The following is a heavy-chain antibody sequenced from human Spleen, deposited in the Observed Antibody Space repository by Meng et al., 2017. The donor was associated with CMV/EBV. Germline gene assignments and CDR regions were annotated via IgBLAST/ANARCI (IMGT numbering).Heavy chain of an antibody. D-gene: IGHD2-2*01. CDR1: GDSIRSYG. J-gene: IGHJ6*02. CDR2: IIPMFGKT. Sequence: SVKVSCKASGDSIRSYGVNWVRQAPGQGLEWMGWIIPMFGKTNYALKFQGRVAITADESASTVYMDLSSLRSEDTAVYYCARVGGYCSSTGCNRYYYHGMDVWGQGTTVTVSS. CDR3: ARVGGYCSSTGCNRYYYHGMDV. V-gene: IGHV1-69*13.